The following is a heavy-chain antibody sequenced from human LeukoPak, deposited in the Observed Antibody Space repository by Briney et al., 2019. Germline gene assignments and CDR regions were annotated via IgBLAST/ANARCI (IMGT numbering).Heavy chain of an antibody. CDR3: ARGRSSYYAMDV. V-gene: IGHV6-1*01. CDR2: TFYWSTWKT. J-gene: IGHJ6*04. Sequence: SQSLSLTCAISGDTVASRSAWNWIRQSPSRGLEWLGRTFYWSTWKTDFAVSMSSRMTIIPDTSNNQFSLQLNSVTPEDTGVYFCARGRSSYYAMDVWGEGSSVTVSS. CDR1: GDTVASRSA.